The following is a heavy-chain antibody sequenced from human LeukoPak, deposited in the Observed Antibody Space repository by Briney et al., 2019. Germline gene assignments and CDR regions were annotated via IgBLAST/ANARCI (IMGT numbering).Heavy chain of an antibody. J-gene: IGHJ6*04. CDR2: INHSGST. CDR1: GRSFSGYY. D-gene: IGHD2-2*01. Sequence: PSETLSLTCAVYGRSFSGYYWSWIRQPPGKGLEWIGEINHSGSTNYNPSLKSRVTISVDTSKNQFSLKLSSVTAADTAVYYCASPLGYCSSTSCYGTTYYYGMDVWGKGTTVTVSS. CDR3: ASPLGYCSSTSCYGTTYYYGMDV. V-gene: IGHV4-34*01.